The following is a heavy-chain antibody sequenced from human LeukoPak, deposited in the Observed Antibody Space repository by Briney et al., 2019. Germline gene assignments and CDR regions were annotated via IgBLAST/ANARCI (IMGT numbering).Heavy chain of an antibody. D-gene: IGHD2-15*01. Sequence: GGSLRLSCAASGFTFSSYWMSWVRQAPGKGLEWVANIKQDGSEKYYVDSVKGRFTISRDNAKNSLYLQMNSLRAEDTAVYYCARIKPPRYCSGCSCYVIYWGQGTLVTVSS. V-gene: IGHV3-7*01. CDR1: GFTFSSYW. J-gene: IGHJ4*02. CDR2: IKQDGSEK. CDR3: ARIKPPRYCSGCSCYVIY.